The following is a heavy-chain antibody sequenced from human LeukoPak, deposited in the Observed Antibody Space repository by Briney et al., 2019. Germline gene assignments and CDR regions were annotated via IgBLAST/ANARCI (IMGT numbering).Heavy chain of an antibody. CDR2: IFHSGLT. D-gene: IGHD4-17*01. V-gene: IGHV4-59*11. J-gene: IGHJ4*02. CDR1: SGSISPHY. Sequence: KPSETLSLTCTVSSGSISPHYWTWIRQTPGKGLEWIGYIFHSGLTNYNSALRSRVTLSVDTARNQLSLKLTSVTAADTAVYYCTREVSTVTFDYWGQGTLVTVSS. CDR3: TREVSTVTFDY.